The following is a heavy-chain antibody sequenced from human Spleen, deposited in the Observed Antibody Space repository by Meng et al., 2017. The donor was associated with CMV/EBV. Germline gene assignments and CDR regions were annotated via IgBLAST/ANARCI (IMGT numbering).Heavy chain of an antibody. J-gene: IGHJ4*02. Sequence: SETLSLTCTVSGGSISSSSYYWGWIRQPPGKGLECLGEINHSGSTYYNPALKSRVTISVDTSNSHFSLKLNSVTAADTAVYYCARGGVYDWKHPYFDHWGQGTLVTVSS. CDR3: ARGGVYDWKHPYFDH. CDR2: INHSGST. V-gene: IGHV4-39*02. CDR1: GGSISSSSYY. D-gene: IGHD1-20*01.